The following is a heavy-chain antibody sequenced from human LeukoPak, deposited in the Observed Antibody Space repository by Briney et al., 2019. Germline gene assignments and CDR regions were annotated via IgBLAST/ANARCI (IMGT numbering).Heavy chain of an antibody. J-gene: IGHJ4*02. CDR2: INHSGST. Sequence: SETLSLTCAVYGGSFSGYYWRWIRQPPGKGLEWIGEINHSGSTNYNPSLKSRVTISVDTSKYQFSLKLSSVTAADTAVYYCASAIVVVPAALGYWGQGTLVTVSS. D-gene: IGHD2-2*01. CDR3: ASAIVVVPAALGY. CDR1: GGSFSGYY. V-gene: IGHV4-34*01.